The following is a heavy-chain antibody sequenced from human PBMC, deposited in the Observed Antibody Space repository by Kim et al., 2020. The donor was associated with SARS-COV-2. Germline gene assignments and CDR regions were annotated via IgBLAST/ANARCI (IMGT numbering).Heavy chain of an antibody. D-gene: IGHD2-15*01. CDR2: IKSDGSET. CDR3: ARGSFQQGFDP. J-gene: IGHJ5*02. CDR1: GFTFSSYW. Sequence: GGSLRLSCEASGFTFSSYWMNWVRQGPGKGLVWVSRIKSDGSETHYADSVKGRVTISRDNAKNTLHLQLNSLGVEDTAIYYCARGSFQQGFDPWGQGTLVTVSS. V-gene: IGHV3-74*01.